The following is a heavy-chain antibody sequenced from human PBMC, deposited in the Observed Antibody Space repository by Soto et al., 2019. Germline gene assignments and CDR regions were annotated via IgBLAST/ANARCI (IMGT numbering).Heavy chain of an antibody. CDR2: ISSGSAYT. Sequence: SLRLSCTASGFTFSNYGFTWVRQAPGKGLEWVSLISSGSAYTYVADSVKGRFTISRENARDSGFLEMNSLRIEDTAVYYWSASRDSNWFDPWGQGTLVTVS. CDR3: SASRDSNWFDP. D-gene: IGHD2-21*02. J-gene: IGHJ5*02. CDR1: GFTFSNYG. V-gene: IGHV3-21*03.